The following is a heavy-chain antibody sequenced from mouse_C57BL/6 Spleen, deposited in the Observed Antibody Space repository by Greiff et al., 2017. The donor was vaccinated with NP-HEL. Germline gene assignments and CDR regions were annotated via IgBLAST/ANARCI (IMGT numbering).Heavy chain of an antibody. CDR1: GFSLTSYG. CDR3: AKNYYGSSYGAMDY. J-gene: IGHJ4*01. V-gene: IGHV2-5*01. CDR2: IWRGGST. D-gene: IGHD1-1*01. Sequence: QVQLKESGPGLVQPSQSLSITCTVSGFSLTSYGVHWVRQSPGKGLEWLGVIWRGGSTDYNAAFMSRLSITKDNSKSQVFFKMNSLQADDTAIYYCAKNYYGSSYGAMDYWGQGTSVTVSS.